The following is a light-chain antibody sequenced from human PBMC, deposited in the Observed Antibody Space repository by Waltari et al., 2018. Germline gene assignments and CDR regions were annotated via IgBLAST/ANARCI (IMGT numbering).Light chain of an antibody. CDR1: QSISIY. V-gene: IGKV1-39*01. CDR2: AAS. J-gene: IGKJ1*01. Sequence: DIQVTQSPSSLSASVGDRVTITCRASQSISIYLNWYQQKPGKAPKLLISAASSLQSGVPSRFSCSGSGTEFTLTISSLQPEDFASYYCQQRYSTPPWTFGQGTKVEI. CDR3: QQRYSTPPWT.